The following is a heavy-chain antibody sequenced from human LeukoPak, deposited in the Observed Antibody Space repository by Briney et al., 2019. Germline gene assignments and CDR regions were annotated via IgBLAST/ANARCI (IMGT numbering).Heavy chain of an antibody. CDR3: ARAHMTTVTLGDY. V-gene: IGHV1-2*02. CDR1: GYTFTGYY. J-gene: IGHJ4*02. CDR2: INPNSGVT. Sequence: GASVKVSCKASGYTFTGYYVHWVRQAPGQGLEWMAWINPNSGVTNYAQKFQGRVTLTRDTPISTVYMEVSGLTSDGTAVYYCARAHMTTVTLGDYWGQGTLVTVSS. D-gene: IGHD4-17*01.